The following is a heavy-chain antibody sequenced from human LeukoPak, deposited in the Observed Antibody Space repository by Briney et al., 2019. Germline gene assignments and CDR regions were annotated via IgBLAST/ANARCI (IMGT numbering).Heavy chain of an antibody. V-gene: IGHV3-53*01. CDR2: IYSGGST. CDR3: ARDLDPYYYYGMDV. J-gene: IGHJ6*02. D-gene: IGHD1-1*01. CDR1: GFTVSSNY. Sequence: PGGSLRLSCAASGFTVSSNYMSWVRQAPGKGLEWVSVIYSGGSTYYADSVKGRFTISRHNSKNTLYLQMNSLRAEDTAVYYCARDLDPYYYYGMDVWGQGTTVTVSS.